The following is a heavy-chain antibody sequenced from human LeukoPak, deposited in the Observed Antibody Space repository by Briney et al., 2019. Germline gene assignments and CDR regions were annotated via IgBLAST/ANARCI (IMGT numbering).Heavy chain of an antibody. D-gene: IGHD6-19*01. V-gene: IGHV1-8*02. CDR2: MNPNSGNT. Sequence: GASVKVSCKASGYTFTGYYMHWVRQATGQGLEWMGWMNPNSGNTGYAQKFQGRVTMTRNTSISTAYMELSSLRSEDTAVYYCARGHEAVAGLWGQGTLVTVSS. J-gene: IGHJ4*02. CDR3: ARGHEAVAGL. CDR1: GYTFTGYY.